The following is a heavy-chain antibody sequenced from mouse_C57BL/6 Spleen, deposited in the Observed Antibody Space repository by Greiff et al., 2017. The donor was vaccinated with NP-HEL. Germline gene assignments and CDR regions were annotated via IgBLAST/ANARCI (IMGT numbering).Heavy chain of an antibody. CDR1: GFTFSSYA. J-gene: IGHJ4*01. CDR3: ARDLGDYGSSEGAMDY. Sequence: EVHLVESGGGLVKPGGSLKLSCAASGFTFSSYAMSWVRQTPEKRLEWVATISDGGSYTYYPDNVKGRFTISRDNAKNNLYLQMSHLKSEDTAMYYCARDLGDYGSSEGAMDYWGQGTSVTVSS. D-gene: IGHD1-1*01. CDR2: ISDGGSYT. V-gene: IGHV5-4*01.